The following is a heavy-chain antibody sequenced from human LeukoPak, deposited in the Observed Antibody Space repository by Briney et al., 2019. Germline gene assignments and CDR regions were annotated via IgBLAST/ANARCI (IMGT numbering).Heavy chain of an antibody. CDR3: ARDRAVYSDSRGYYPDAFDI. Sequence: PGGSLRLSCAASGFTFTSYWMHWVRQAPGKGLVWVSHINGDGSIINYADSLKGRFTISRDNAKNSLYLQMNSLRAEDTAMYYCARDRAVYSDSRGYYPDAFDIWGQGTMVTVSS. CDR2: INGDGSII. D-gene: IGHD3-22*01. V-gene: IGHV3-74*01. CDR1: GFTFTSYW. J-gene: IGHJ3*02.